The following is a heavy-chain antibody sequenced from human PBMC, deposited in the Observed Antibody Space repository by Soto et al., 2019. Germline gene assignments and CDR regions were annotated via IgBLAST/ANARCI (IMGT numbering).Heavy chain of an antibody. Sequence: SLRLSCSSSLFTLSSYAMHLVLQSPLKWLGLLSVISYDGSNKYYADSVKGRFTISRDNSKNTLYLQMNSMRAEDTAVYYCAKDRRYSYGNYYYYYGMEVWGQGATVTVSS. D-gene: IGHD5-18*01. CDR1: LFTLSSYA. J-gene: IGHJ6*02. CDR2: ISYDGSNK. CDR3: AKDRRYSYGNYYYYYGMEV. V-gene: IGHV3-30*04.